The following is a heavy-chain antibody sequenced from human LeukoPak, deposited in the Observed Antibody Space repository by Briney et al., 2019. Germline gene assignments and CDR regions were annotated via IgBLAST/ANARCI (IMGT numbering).Heavy chain of an antibody. J-gene: IGHJ5*02. Sequence: GGSLRLSCAASGFTFSSYGMHWVRQAPGKGLEWVAVISYDGSNKYYADSVKGRFTISRDNSKNTLYLQMNSLRAEDTAVYYCAKGGLWFGELLSHWFDPWGQGTLVTVSS. V-gene: IGHV3-30*18. CDR1: GFTFSSYG. CDR2: ISYDGSNK. D-gene: IGHD3-10*01. CDR3: AKGGLWFGELLSHWFDP.